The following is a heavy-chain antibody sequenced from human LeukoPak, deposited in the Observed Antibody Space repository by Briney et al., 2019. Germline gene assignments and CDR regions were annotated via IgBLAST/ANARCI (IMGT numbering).Heavy chain of an antibody. CDR1: GGSISSSSYY. V-gene: IGHV4-39*07. CDR2: IYYSGST. J-gene: IGHJ4*02. D-gene: IGHD6-13*01. CDR3: ARDGSSWDGVDY. Sequence: PSETLSLTCTVSGGSISSSSYYWGWIRQPPGKGLEWIGSIYYSGSTYYNPSLKSRVTISVVTSKNQFSLKLSSVTAADTAVYYCARDGSSWDGVDYWGQGTLVAVSS.